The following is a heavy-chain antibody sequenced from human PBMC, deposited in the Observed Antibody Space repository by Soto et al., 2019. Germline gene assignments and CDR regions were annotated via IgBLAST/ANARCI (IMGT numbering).Heavy chain of an antibody. CDR2: INPNSGGT. Sequence: ASVKVSCKASGYTFTGYYMHWVRQAPGQGLEWMGWINPNSGGTNYAQKFQGWVTMTRDTSISTAYMELSRLRSDDTAVYYCARGGNVQLEDNWFDPWGQGTLVTVSS. CDR3: ARGGNVQLEDNWFDP. CDR1: GYTFTGYY. V-gene: IGHV1-2*04. D-gene: IGHD1-1*01. J-gene: IGHJ5*02.